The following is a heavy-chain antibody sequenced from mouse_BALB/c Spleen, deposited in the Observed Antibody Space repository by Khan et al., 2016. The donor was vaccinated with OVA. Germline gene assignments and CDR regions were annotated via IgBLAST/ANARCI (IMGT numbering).Heavy chain of an antibody. CDR3: ARAYYADYREAMDY. J-gene: IGHJ4*01. CDR1: EFSLTGYG. Sequence: QVQLKESGPGPVAPSQSLSLTCPVSEFSLTGYGVNWVRQPPGKGLEWLGMIWGDGSTDYNSALKSRLSIRKDNSKSQVFFKMNSLQTDDTARYYCARAYYADYREAMDYWGQGTSVTVSS. CDR2: IWGDGST. V-gene: IGHV2-6-7*01. D-gene: IGHD2-13*01.